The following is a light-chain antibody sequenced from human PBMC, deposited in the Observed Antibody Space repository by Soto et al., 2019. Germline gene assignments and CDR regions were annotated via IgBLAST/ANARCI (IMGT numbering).Light chain of an antibody. CDR3: QQRSNWLT. V-gene: IGKV3-11*01. CDR1: QTVRSIY. Sequence: EIVLTQSPGTLTLSLGERVTLSCRASQTVRSIYVAWYQQKPCQAPRLLIYDASNRATGIPARFSGSGSGTDFTLTISSLEPEDFAVYYCQQRSNWLTFGGGTKVDI. J-gene: IGKJ4*01. CDR2: DAS.